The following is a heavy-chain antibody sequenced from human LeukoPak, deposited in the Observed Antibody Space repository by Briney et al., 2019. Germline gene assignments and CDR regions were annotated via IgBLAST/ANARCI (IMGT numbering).Heavy chain of an antibody. CDR2: IIPIFGTA. CDR1: GGTFSSYA. D-gene: IGHD6-13*01. CDR3: ARGLGIAAAGTKDY. Sequence: GASVKVSCKASGGTFSSYAISWVRQAPGQGLEWMGGIIPIFGTANYAQKFQGRVTMTRDMSTSTVYMELSSLRSEDTAVYYCARGLGIAAAGTKDYWGQGTLVTVSS. V-gene: IGHV1-69*05. J-gene: IGHJ4*02.